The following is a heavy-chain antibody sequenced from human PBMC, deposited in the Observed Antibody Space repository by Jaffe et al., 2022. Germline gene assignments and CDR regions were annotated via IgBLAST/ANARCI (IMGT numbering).Heavy chain of an antibody. CDR2: IDWDDDK. V-gene: IGHV2-70*01. CDR3: ARTHTVTPTGLYYYYYMDV. CDR1: GFSLSTSGMC. D-gene: IGHD4-17*01. Sequence: QVTLRESGPALVKPTQTLTLTCTFSGFSLSTSGMCVSWIRQPPGKALEWLALIDWDDDKYYSTSLKTRLTISKDTSKNQVVLTMTNMDPVDTATYYCARTHTVTPTGLYYYYYMDVWGKGTTVTVSS. J-gene: IGHJ6*03.